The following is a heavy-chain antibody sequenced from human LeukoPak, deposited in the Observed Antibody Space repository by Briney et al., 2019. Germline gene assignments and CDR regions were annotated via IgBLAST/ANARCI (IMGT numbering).Heavy chain of an antibody. V-gene: IGHV1-8*01. J-gene: IGHJ4*02. CDR1: GYSFSSHD. CDR3: GRASLLRGPVGYYFDS. CDR2: MNPESGHT. D-gene: IGHD3-10*01. Sequence: ASVKVSCKASGYSFSSHDINWVRQATGQGLEWMGWMNPESGHTDHAHTFQGRVTMSRNTSISVAYLELSSLRSEDTAVSFGGRASLLRGPVGYYFDSWGQGTPVTVFS.